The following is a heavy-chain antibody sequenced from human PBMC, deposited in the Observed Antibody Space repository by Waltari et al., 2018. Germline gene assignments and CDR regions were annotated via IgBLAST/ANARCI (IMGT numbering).Heavy chain of an antibody. Sequence: EVQLVESGGGLVQPGGSLRLSCAASGFTFSSYAMSWVRQAPGQGLGWVSAISGSGGSTYYADSVKGRFTISRDNSKNTLYLQMNSLRAEDTAVYYCAKALWSTSSQLGYYYYYMDVWGKGTTVTVSS. J-gene: IGHJ6*03. CDR3: AKALWSTSSQLGYYYYYMDV. CDR2: ISGSGGST. D-gene: IGHD2-2*01. V-gene: IGHV3-23*04. CDR1: GFTFSSYA.